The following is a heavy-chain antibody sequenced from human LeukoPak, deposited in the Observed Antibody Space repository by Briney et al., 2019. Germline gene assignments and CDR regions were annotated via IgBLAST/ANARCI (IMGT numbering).Heavy chain of an antibody. CDR2: ISSSGSSI. Sequence: GGSLRLSCAASGFSFSSSTMNWVRQAPGRGLEWVSSISSSGSSIYYADSVKGRFTISRDNSKNTLYLQMNSLRAEDTAVYYCAKDLNRYGSGWYLDYWGQGTLVTVSS. CDR3: AKDLNRYGSGWYLDY. D-gene: IGHD6-19*01. CDR1: GFSFSSST. J-gene: IGHJ4*02. V-gene: IGHV3-21*04.